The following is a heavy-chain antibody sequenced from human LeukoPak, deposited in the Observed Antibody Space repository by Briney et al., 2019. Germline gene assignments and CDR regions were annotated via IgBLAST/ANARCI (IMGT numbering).Heavy chain of an antibody. CDR2: INHSGST. CDR1: GGSFSGYY. J-gene: IGHJ4*02. CDR3: ARVEAKRGRPWVPFDH. V-gene: IGHV4-34*01. Sequence: KPSETLSLTCAVYGGSFSGYYWSWIRQPPGKGLEWIGEINHSGSTNYSPSLKSRVTISVDTSKNQFSLKLSSVTAADTAVYYCARVEAKRGRPWVPFDHWGQGALVTVFS. D-gene: IGHD5-24*01.